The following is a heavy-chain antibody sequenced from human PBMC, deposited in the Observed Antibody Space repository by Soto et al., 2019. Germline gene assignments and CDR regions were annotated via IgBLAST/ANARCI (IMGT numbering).Heavy chain of an antibody. CDR1: GGSFTSNNC. D-gene: IGHD1-7*01. CDR3: ASRDPGTSVDY. J-gene: IGHJ4*02. Sequence: SETLSLACAVSGGSFTSNNCWTSVRQPPGQGLEWIGEIYRTGSTNYNPSLKSRVTISLDKSENQFSLKVTSLTAADTAVYYCASRDPGTSVDYWGQGTLVTVSA. V-gene: IGHV4-4*02. CDR2: IYRTGST.